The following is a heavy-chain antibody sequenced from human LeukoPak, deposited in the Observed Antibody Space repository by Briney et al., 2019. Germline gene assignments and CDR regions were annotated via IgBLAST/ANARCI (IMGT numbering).Heavy chain of an antibody. Sequence: VASVKVSFTASGYTFTIYYMHWVRQAPGQGLEWMGIINPSGGSTSYAQKFQGRVTITRDTSTSTVYMELSSLRSEDTAVYYCARGTSGSYEMAYWGQGTLVTVSS. CDR1: GYTFTIYY. V-gene: IGHV1-46*01. D-gene: IGHD1-26*01. CDR2: INPSGGST. CDR3: ARGTSGSYEMAY. J-gene: IGHJ4*02.